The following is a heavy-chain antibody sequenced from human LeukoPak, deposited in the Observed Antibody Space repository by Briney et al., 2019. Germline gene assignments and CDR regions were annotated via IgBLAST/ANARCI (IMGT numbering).Heavy chain of an antibody. CDR2: IWYDGSNK. J-gene: IGHJ5*02. CDR3: AREARDYDSSGYYPS. V-gene: IGHV3-33*01. D-gene: IGHD3-22*01. Sequence: PGRSLRLSCAASGFTFSSYGMHWVRQAPGKGLEWVAVIWYDGSNKYYADSVKGRFTISRDNSKNTLYLQMNSLRAEDTAVYYCAREARDYDSSGYYPSWGQGTLVTVSS. CDR1: GFTFSSYG.